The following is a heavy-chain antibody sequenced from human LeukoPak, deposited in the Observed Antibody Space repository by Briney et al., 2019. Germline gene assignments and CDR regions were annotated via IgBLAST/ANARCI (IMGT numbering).Heavy chain of an antibody. V-gene: IGHV3-30-3*01. D-gene: IGHD3-22*01. CDR1: GFTFDDCA. Sequence: GGSLRLSCAASGFTFDDCAMHWVRQAPGKGLEWVAVISYDGSNKYYADSVKGRFTISRDNSKNTLYLQMNSLRAEDTAVYYCARTGSEWLLLVDYWGQGTLVTVSS. J-gene: IGHJ4*02. CDR2: ISYDGSNK. CDR3: ARTGSEWLLLVDY.